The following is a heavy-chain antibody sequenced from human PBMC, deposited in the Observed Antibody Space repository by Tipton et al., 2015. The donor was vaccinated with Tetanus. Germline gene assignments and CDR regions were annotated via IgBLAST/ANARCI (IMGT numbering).Heavy chain of an antibody. CDR2: IYYSGST. CDR3: ARGPVYGSGSYYPNGMDV. Sequence: TLSLTCTVSGGSISSYYWSWIRQPPGKGLEWIGYIYYSGSTNYNPSLKSRVTISVDTSKNQFSLKLSSVTAADTAVYYCARGPVYGSGSYYPNGMDVWGQGTTVTVSS. D-gene: IGHD3-10*01. V-gene: IGHV4-59*12. J-gene: IGHJ6*02. CDR1: GGSISSYY.